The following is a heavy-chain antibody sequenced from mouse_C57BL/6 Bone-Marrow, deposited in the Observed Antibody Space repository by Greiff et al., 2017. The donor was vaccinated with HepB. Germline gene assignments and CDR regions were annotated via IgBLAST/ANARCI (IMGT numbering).Heavy chain of an antibody. CDR1: GYTFTSYW. D-gene: IGHD2-4*01. V-gene: IGHV1-74*01. CDR3: AIGYYDYDEGFAY. J-gene: IGHJ3*01. CDR2: IHPSDSDT. Sequence: VQLQQPGAELVKPGASVKVSCKASGYTFTSYWMHWVKQRPGQGLEWIGRIHPSDSDTNYNQKFKGKATLTVDKSSSTAYMQLSSLTSEDSAVYYCAIGYYDYDEGFAYWGQGTLVTVSA.